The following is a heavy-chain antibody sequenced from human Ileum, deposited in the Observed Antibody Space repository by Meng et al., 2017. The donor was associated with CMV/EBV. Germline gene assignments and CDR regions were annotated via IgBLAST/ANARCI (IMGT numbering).Heavy chain of an antibody. Sequence: QLQLQESGPGLVKPSETLSLTCTVSGGSISSSLYYWGWIRQPPGKGLEWIGTISYSGTAFYNLSLKSRVAISIDTSKFQFSLKLSPVTATDTAVYYCARDSTYPSGLDYWGQGTLVTVSS. CDR3: ARDSTYPSGLDY. V-gene: IGHV4-39*07. D-gene: IGHD3-10*01. J-gene: IGHJ4*02. CDR1: GGSISSSLYY. CDR2: ISYSGTA.